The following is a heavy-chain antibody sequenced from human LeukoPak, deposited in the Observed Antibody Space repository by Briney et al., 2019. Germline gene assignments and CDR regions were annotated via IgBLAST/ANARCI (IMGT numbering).Heavy chain of an antibody. CDR2: IIPNFGTA. Sequence: SVKVSCKASGGTFSSYAISWVRQAPGQGLEWMGGIIPNFGTANYAQKFQGRVTITTDESTSTAYMELSSLRSEDTAVYYCASVTPSSGSYYDYWGQGTLVTVSS. D-gene: IGHD1-26*01. V-gene: IGHV1-69*05. CDR3: ASVTPSSGSYYDY. J-gene: IGHJ4*02. CDR1: GGTFSSYA.